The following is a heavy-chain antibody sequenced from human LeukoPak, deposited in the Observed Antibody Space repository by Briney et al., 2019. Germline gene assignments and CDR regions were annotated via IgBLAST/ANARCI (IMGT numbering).Heavy chain of an antibody. CDR1: GFSFSDYA. CDR3: AKAIVVVVAATRFDS. CDR2: ISGSGGST. Sequence: GGSLRLSCAVSGFSFSDYAMSWVRQAPGKGLEWVSAISGSGGSTHYADSVKGRFTISRDNAKNTLYLHMNSLRAEDTAVYFCAKAIVVVVAATRFDSWGQGTLVTVSS. V-gene: IGHV3-23*01. D-gene: IGHD2-15*01. J-gene: IGHJ4*02.